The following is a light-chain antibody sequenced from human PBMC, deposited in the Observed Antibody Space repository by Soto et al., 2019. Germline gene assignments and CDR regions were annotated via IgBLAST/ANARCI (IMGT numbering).Light chain of an antibody. Sequence: QSVLTQPPSASGSPGQSVTISCTGTSSDVGGYNYVSWYQQHPGKAPKLMIYEVTKRPSGVPNRFSASKSGNTASLTVSGLQAEDEADYYCSSYAVSNNFMVFGGGTKLTVL. V-gene: IGLV2-8*01. CDR3: SSYAVSNNFMV. CDR1: SSDVGGYNY. CDR2: EVT. J-gene: IGLJ2*01.